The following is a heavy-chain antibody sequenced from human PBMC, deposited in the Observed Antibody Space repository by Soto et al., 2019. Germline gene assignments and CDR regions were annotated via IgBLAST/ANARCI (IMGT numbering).Heavy chain of an antibody. CDR3: AKARKLRFLEWLPFYYCMDV. Sequence: QVQLVESGGGVVQPGRSLRLSCAASGFTFSSYGMHWVRQAPGKGLEWVAVISYDGSNKYYADSVKGRFTISRDNSKNTLYLHMTSLRAEDTAVYYCAKARKLRFLEWLPFYYCMDVWGQGTTVTVAS. D-gene: IGHD3-3*01. J-gene: IGHJ6*02. CDR1: GFTFSSYG. CDR2: ISYDGSNK. V-gene: IGHV3-30*18.